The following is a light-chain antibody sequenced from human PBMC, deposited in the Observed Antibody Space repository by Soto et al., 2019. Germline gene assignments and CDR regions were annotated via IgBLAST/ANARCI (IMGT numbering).Light chain of an antibody. Sequence: QSVLTQPPSASGTPGQRVTISCSGSSSNIGSNYVFWYQQLPGTAPKLVIYRNNQRPSGVPDRFSGSKSGTSASLAISGLRSEDEADYYCAVWDDTLRGVFGGGTKLNVL. CDR1: SSNIGSNY. J-gene: IGLJ3*02. CDR2: RNN. V-gene: IGLV1-47*01. CDR3: AVWDDTLRGV.